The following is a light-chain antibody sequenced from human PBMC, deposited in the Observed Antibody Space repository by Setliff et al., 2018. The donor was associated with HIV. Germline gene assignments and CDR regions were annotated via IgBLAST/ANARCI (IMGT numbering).Light chain of an antibody. Sequence: NFMLTQPHSVSESPGKTVTISCTRGSGSIASNNVQWYQQRPGSSPTTVIYEDNQRPSGVPDRFSGSIDSSSNAASLTISGLKTEDEADYYCQSYDSSTRWVFGGGTKVTVL. J-gene: IGLJ3*02. CDR1: SGSIASNN. CDR3: QSYDSSTRWV. CDR2: EDN. V-gene: IGLV6-57*01.